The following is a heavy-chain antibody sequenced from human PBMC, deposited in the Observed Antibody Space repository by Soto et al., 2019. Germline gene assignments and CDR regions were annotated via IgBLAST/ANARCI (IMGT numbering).Heavy chain of an antibody. Sequence: QVQLVQSGAEVKKPGASVKVSCKASGYTFTDYYIHWVRQAPGQGLEWMGWINPKSGGTKYAQKFQGRVTLSRVTSINTAYMELRRLRSDDTAVYYCVRGLEGYRGYRGQGTLATVSS. J-gene: IGHJ4*02. V-gene: IGHV1-2*02. CDR2: INPKSGGT. CDR1: GYTFTDYY. CDR3: VRGLEGYRGY. D-gene: IGHD5-12*01.